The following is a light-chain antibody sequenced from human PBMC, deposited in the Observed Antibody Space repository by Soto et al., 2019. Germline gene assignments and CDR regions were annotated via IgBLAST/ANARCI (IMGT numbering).Light chain of an antibody. Sequence: ETVSTHSPGTLSVSPGERATLSCRASQSVNSNLAWYQQKLGQAPRVLIFGASTRATGIPARFSGSGSGTDFTLTISRLETEDFAVYYCQQYGSSGTFGQGTKVDIK. J-gene: IGKJ1*01. CDR3: QQYGSSGT. CDR2: GAS. CDR1: QSVNSN. V-gene: IGKV3-15*01.